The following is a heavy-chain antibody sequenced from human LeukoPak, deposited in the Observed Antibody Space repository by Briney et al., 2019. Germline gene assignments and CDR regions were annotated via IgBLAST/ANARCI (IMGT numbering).Heavy chain of an antibody. J-gene: IGHJ4*02. Sequence: GGSLRLSCAASGFTFSSYGMHWVRQASGKGLEWVAVISYDGSNKYYADSVKGRFTISRDNSKNTLYLQMNSLRAEDTAVYYCAKDGSVRGPRVGAYDYWGQGTLVTVSS. D-gene: IGHD1-26*01. CDR3: AKDGSVRGPRVGAYDY. CDR1: GFTFSSYG. CDR2: ISYDGSNK. V-gene: IGHV3-30*18.